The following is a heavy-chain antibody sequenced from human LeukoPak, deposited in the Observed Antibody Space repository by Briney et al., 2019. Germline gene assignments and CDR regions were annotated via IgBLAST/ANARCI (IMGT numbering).Heavy chain of an antibody. V-gene: IGHV1-2*02. D-gene: IGHD3-3*01. CDR1: GFGFTAVY. CDR2: LNPNSGDTDSGGT. Sequence: ASVKASCTASGFGFTAVYVHWGGQSAGPRVKGLGWLNPNSGDTDSGGTNYARRFQGRVTMTSDTSISAAYMELSSLSPDDTAVYFCAKGMTIFADLTPFIWGQGTLVTVSS. J-gene: IGHJ4*02. CDR3: AKGMTIFADLTPFI.